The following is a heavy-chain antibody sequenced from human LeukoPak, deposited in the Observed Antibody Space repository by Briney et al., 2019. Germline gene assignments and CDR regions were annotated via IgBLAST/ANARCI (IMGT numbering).Heavy chain of an antibody. Sequence: ASVKVSCKASGYTFTIYGISWVRQAPGQGLEWMGWISAYNGNTNYAQKLQGRVTMTTDTSTSTAYMELRSLRSDDTAVYYCARDPPMITFGGVIVGLYYSYMDVSSKGTTVTVSS. D-gene: IGHD3-16*02. V-gene: IGHV1-18*01. J-gene: IGHJ6*03. CDR1: GYTFTIYG. CDR3: ARDPPMITFGGVIVGLYYSYMDV. CDR2: ISAYNGNT.